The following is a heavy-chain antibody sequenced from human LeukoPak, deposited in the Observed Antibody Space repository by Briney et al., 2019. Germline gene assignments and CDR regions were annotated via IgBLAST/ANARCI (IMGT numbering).Heavy chain of an antibody. CDR1: GFTFTSYS. D-gene: IGHD1-7*01. J-gene: IGHJ4*02. V-gene: IGHV3-23*01. CDR2: TSDRGDYT. Sequence: GGSLRLSCAASGFTFTSYSMSWVRQAPGKGLEWVSGTSDRGDYTYYADSVRGRFTISRDSSKNTLFLQMNSLRAEDTALYFCARKAQYNGHYPLDYWGQGTLVTVSS. CDR3: ARKAQYNGHYPLDY.